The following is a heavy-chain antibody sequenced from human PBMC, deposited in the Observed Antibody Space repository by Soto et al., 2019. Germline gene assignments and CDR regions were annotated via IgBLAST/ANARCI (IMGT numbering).Heavy chain of an antibody. D-gene: IGHD2-2*01. J-gene: IGHJ4*02. CDR1: GGSISSYY. CDR3: AREIIVPAAIYFDY. V-gene: IGHV4-59*01. CDR2: IYYSGST. Sequence: SETLSLTCTVSGGSISSYYWSWIRQPPGKGLEWIGYIYYSGSTNYNPSLKSRVTISVDTSKNQFSLKLSSVTAADTAVYYCAREIIVPAAIYFDYWGQGTLVTVSS.